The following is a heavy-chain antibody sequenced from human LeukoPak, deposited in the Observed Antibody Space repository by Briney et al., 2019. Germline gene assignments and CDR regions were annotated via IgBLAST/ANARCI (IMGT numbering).Heavy chain of an antibody. CDR2: ISYDGSNK. J-gene: IGHJ4*02. Sequence: GGSLRLSCAASGFTFSSYAMSWVRQAPGKGLEWVAVISYDGSNKYYADSVKGRFTISRDNSKNTLYLQMNSLRAEDTAVYYCAKAIFLVDYYDSSGQGPFDYWGQGTLVTVSS. CDR1: GFTFSSYA. D-gene: IGHD3-22*01. V-gene: IGHV3-30*18. CDR3: AKAIFLVDYYDSSGQGPFDY.